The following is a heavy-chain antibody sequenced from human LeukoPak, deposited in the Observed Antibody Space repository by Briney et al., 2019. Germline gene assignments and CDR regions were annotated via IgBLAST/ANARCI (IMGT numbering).Heavy chain of an antibody. D-gene: IGHD5-12*01. CDR1: GFTFDDYS. V-gene: IGHV3-9*01. J-gene: IGHJ4*02. Sequence: GRSLRLSCAASGFTFDDYSMPWVPRAPGKGLEGVSGFSWNSGSAGYAGSVKGRFTISRDSAKNSLYLQMNSLRTEDTALYYCAKDRTYSAYAALDYWGQGTLVTVSS. CDR3: AKDRTYSAYAALDY. CDR2: FSWNSGSA.